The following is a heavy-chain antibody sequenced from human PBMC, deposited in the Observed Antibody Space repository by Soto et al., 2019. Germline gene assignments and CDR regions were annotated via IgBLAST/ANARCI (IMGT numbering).Heavy chain of an antibody. CDR1: GFTFSSYW. CDR2: ISGSDDST. J-gene: IGHJ4*02. V-gene: IGHV3-23*01. Sequence: GGSLRLSCAASGFTFSSYWMHWVRQAPGKGLVWVSVISGSDDSTDYADSVKGRFTISRDNSKNTLYLQMNSLGAEDTAVYYCAKRSSSSTFDYWGQGTLVTVSS. CDR3: AKRSSSSTFDY. D-gene: IGHD6-6*01.